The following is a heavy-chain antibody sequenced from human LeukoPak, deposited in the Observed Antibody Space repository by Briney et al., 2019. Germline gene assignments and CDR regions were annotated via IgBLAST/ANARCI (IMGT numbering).Heavy chain of an antibody. CDR3: ARAKDYYDSSGYCQYFDY. J-gene: IGHJ4*02. CDR2: IYSGGST. V-gene: IGHV3-66*01. D-gene: IGHD3-22*01. CDR1: GFTVGSNY. Sequence: GGSLRLSCAASGFTVGSNYMSWVRQAPGKGLEGVSVIYSGGSTYYADSVKGRFTISRDNSKNTLYLQMNSLRAEDTAVYYCARAKDYYDSSGYCQYFDYWGQGTLVTVSS.